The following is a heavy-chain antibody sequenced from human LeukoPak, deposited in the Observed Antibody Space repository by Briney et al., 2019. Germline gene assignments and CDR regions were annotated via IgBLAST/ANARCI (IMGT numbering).Heavy chain of an antibody. CDR3: ARVKQWLVPDYYFDY. CDR2: IYHSGST. J-gene: IGHJ4*02. D-gene: IGHD6-19*01. Sequence: SETLSLTCSVSGGSISSYYWSWIRQPPGKGLEWIGSIYHSGSTYYNPSLKSRVTISVDTSKNQFSLKLSSVTAADTAVYYCARVKQWLVPDYYFDYWGQGTLVTVSS. V-gene: IGHV4-38-2*02. CDR1: GGSISSYY.